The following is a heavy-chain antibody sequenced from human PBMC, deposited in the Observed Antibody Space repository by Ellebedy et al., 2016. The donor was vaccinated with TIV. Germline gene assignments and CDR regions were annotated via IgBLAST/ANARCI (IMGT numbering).Heavy chain of an antibody. CDR3: ARSIYIVATIKGGAFDI. J-gene: IGHJ3*02. CDR2: IKQDGSEK. D-gene: IGHD5-12*01. V-gene: IGHV3-7*04. Sequence: GGSLRLSXAASGFTFSSYWMSWVRQAPGKGLEWVANIKQDGSEKYYVDSVKGRFTISRDNAKNSLYLQMNSLRAEDTAVYYCARSIYIVATIKGGAFDIWGQGTMVTVSS. CDR1: GFTFSSYW.